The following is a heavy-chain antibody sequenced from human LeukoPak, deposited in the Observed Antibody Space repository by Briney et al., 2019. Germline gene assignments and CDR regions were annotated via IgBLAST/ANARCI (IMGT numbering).Heavy chain of an antibody. J-gene: IGHJ4*02. CDR1: GYTFTSYG. CDR2: ISAYNGNT. CDR3: ARVGDPYYDFWSGYYPYYFDY. D-gene: IGHD3-3*01. Sequence: SVKVSCKASGYTFTSYGISWVRQAPGQGLEWMGWISAYNGNTNYAQKLQGRVTMTTDTSTSTAYMELRSLRSDDTAVYYCARVGDPYYDFWSGYYPYYFDYWGQGTLVTVSS. V-gene: IGHV1-18*01.